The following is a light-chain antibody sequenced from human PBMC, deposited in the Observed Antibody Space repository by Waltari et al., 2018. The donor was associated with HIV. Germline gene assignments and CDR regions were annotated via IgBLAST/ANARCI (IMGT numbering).Light chain of an antibody. V-gene: IGLV1-47*01. CDR1: SSNIGSNY. CDR3: STWDDRLSDRV. CDR2: RNV. J-gene: IGLJ3*02. Sequence: SVLTQPPPASGTPGQRFTISCSGGSSNIGSNYVYWFQQLPGAAPKLLIYRNVQRPAGVPDRFSGSKSGSSASLAISGLRSEDEAVYYCSTWDDRLSDRVFGGGTKLTVL.